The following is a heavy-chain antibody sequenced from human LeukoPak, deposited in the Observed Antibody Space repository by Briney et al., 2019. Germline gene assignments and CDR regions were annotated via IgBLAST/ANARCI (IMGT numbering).Heavy chain of an antibody. CDR2: ISYDGKNK. CDR3: ASSSGWHGFGGDY. Sequence: GGSLRLSCAASGFTFSNYAMHWVRQAPGKGLEWVAVISYDGKNKYYADSVKGRFTISRDNSKNTLYLQMTSLRAEDTAVFYCASSSGWHGFGGDYWGQGTLVTVSS. D-gene: IGHD3-22*01. V-gene: IGHV3-30*04. CDR1: GFTFSNYA. J-gene: IGHJ4*02.